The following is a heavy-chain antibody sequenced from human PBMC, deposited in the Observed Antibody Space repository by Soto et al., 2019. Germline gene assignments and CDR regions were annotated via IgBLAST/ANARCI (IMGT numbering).Heavy chain of an antibody. Sequence: QVQLVQSGAEVKKPGASVKVSCKASGYTFTSYGITWVRQAPGQGLEWMGWISAYNGNTYYAQKLQGRVTMTTDTDTTTGEVELRSLRPGDTAVYYCASGGSIAGFRMDVWGQGTAVSVSS. D-gene: IGHD6-13*01. J-gene: IGHJ6*02. CDR3: ASGGSIAGFRMDV. CDR1: GYTFTSYG. CDR2: ISAYNGNT. V-gene: IGHV1-18*01.